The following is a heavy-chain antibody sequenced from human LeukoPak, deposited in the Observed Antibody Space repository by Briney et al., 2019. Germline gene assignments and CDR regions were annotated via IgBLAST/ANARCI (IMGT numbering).Heavy chain of an antibody. CDR3: ARDFRRDGYNYFDY. Sequence: GASVKVTCKASGYTFTGYYMHWVRQAPGQGLEWMGWINPNSGGTNYAQKFQGRVTMTRDTSISTAYMELSRLRSDDTAVYYCARDFRRDGYNYFDYWGQGTLVTVSS. J-gene: IGHJ4*02. CDR2: INPNSGGT. V-gene: IGHV1-2*02. CDR1: GYTFTGYY. D-gene: IGHD5-24*01.